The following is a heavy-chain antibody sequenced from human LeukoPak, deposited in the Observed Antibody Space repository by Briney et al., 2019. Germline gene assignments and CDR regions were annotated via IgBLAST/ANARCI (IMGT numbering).Heavy chain of an antibody. CDR3: AREGRYGGYFDY. CDR1: GGSLSTYY. CDR2: IYYSGST. V-gene: IGHV4-59*01. J-gene: IGHJ4*02. D-gene: IGHD1-26*01. Sequence: PSETLSLTCTVSGGSLSTYYWSWIRQPPGKGLEWIGYIYYSGSTNYNPSLKSRVTISVDTSKNQFSLKLSSVTAADTAVYYCAREGRYGGYFDYWGQGTLVTVSS.